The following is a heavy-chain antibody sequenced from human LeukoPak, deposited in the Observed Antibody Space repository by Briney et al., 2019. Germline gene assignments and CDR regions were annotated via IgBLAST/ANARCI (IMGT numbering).Heavy chain of an antibody. CDR3: ARAVTNAFDI. CDR1: GFTVSGHY. Sequence: GSLRLSCAVSGFTVSGHYMNWVRQAPGKGLEWVSVINTAGSTDYADSVKGRFTISRDNSKNTLYLQMNSLRAEDTAVYYCARAVTNAFDIWGQGTMVTVSS. V-gene: IGHV3-53*05. CDR2: INTAGST. D-gene: IGHD4-17*01. J-gene: IGHJ3*02.